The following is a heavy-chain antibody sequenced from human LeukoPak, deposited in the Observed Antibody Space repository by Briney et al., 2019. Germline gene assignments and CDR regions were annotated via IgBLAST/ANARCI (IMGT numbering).Heavy chain of an antibody. CDR3: ARESGAYSSSWDFDY. D-gene: IGHD6-13*01. J-gene: IGHJ4*02. CDR1: GGTFSSYA. Sequence: SVEVSCKASGGTFSSYAISWVRQAPGQGLEWMGGIIPIFGTANYAQKFQGRVTITADESTSTAYMELSSLRSEDTAVYYCARESGAYSSSWDFDYWGQGTLVTVSS. V-gene: IGHV1-69*13. CDR2: IIPIFGTA.